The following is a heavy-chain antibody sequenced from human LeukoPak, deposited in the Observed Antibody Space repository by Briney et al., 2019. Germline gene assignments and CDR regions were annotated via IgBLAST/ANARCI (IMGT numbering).Heavy chain of an antibody. CDR2: INTNTGNP. J-gene: IGHJ4*02. CDR1: GYTFTGYY. Sequence: ASVKVSCKASGYTFTGYYMHWVRQAPGQGLEWMGWINTNTGNPTYAQGFTGRFVFSLDTSVSTAYLQISSLKAEDTAVYYCARYGSGSYLGTFDYWGQGTLVTVSS. D-gene: IGHD3-10*01. V-gene: IGHV7-4-1*02. CDR3: ARYGSGSYLGTFDY.